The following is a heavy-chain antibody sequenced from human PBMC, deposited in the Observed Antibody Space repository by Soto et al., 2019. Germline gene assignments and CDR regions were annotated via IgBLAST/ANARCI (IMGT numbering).Heavy chain of an antibody. Sequence: PGGSLRLSCAASGFTFSSYAMHWVRQAPGKGLEWVAVISYAGSNKYYADSVKGRLTISRDNSKHTRYLQMNSPGAEDTAVHYCARDLVGYCRGGSCYPSYYYGMDVWGQGTTVTVSS. CDR2: ISYAGSNK. D-gene: IGHD2-15*01. J-gene: IGHJ6*02. CDR1: GFTFSSYA. CDR3: ARDLVGYCRGGSCYPSYYYGMDV. V-gene: IGHV3-30-3*01.